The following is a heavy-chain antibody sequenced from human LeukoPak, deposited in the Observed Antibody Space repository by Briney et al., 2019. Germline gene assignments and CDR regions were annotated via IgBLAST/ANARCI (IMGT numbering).Heavy chain of an antibody. D-gene: IGHD6-19*01. CDR3: VRGRFHSSGWSTLNWFDP. CDR1: GGSFSGYY. V-gene: IGHV4-34*01. J-gene: IGHJ5*02. CDR2: INHSGST. Sequence: PSETLSLTCAVYGGSFSGYYWSWIRQPPGKGLEWIGEINHSGSTNYNPSLKSRVTISVDTSKNQFSLKLSSVTAADTAVYYCVRGRFHSSGWSTLNWFDPWGQGTLVTVSS.